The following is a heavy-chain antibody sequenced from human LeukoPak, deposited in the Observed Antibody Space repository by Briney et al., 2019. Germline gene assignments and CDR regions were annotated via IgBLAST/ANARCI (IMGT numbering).Heavy chain of an antibody. D-gene: IGHD3-22*01. J-gene: IGHJ4*02. V-gene: IGHV3-23*01. CDR2: ISGSCFLT. CDR1: GLTFSRYA. Sequence: GGALRLSCAASGLTFSRYAMSWVGQAPGKGGEGVSAISGSCFLTYYPLSVNGRFTISRDNSKNTLHLQMNSLRAEDTAVYYCAKWDSSGYYYGMFDYWGQGTLVTVSS. CDR3: AKWDSSGYYYGMFDY.